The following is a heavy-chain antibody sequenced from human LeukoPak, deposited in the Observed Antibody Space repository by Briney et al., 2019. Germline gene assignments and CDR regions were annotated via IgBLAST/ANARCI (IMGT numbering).Heavy chain of an antibody. CDR1: GFTFSSYA. CDR2: ITSSGDRT. J-gene: IGHJ4*02. V-gene: IGHV3-23*01. CDR3: AKVALVGATFQPYDY. Sequence: PGGSLRLSCAASGFTFSSYAMGWVRQAPGKGLEWVSAITSSGDRTFYADSVKGRFTTSRDNSKNMLYLQMNSQRAEDTAVYYCAKVALVGATFQPYDYWGQGTLVTVSS. D-gene: IGHD1-26*01.